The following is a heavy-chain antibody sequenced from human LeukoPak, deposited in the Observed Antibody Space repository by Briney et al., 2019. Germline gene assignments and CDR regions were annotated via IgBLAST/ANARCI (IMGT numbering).Heavy chain of an antibody. Sequence: GASLRLSCAASGFTFSNYGMHYVRQAPGKGLEWVAVNSDDGSNKYYAASVNGRFTISRDNSNNTLYMQMNSLRAEDTAVYYCAKDRETTASGTFDYWGQGSLVTVSS. CDR3: AKDRETTASGTFDY. D-gene: IGHD6-13*01. J-gene: IGHJ4*02. V-gene: IGHV3-30*18. CDR1: GFTFSNYG. CDR2: NSDDGSNK.